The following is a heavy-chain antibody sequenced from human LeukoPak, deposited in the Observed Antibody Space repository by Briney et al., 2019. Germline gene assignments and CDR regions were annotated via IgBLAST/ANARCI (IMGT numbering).Heavy chain of an antibody. CDR1: GGSISSSSYY. Sequence: PSETLSLTCTVSGGSISSSSYYWGWLRQPPGKGLEWIGSIYYSGSTYYNPSLKSRVTISVDTSKNQFSLKLSSVTAADTAVYYCASRGSYYHSLFDYWGQGTLVTVSS. D-gene: IGHD1-26*01. V-gene: IGHV4-39*01. CDR3: ASRGSYYHSLFDY. CDR2: IYYSGST. J-gene: IGHJ4*02.